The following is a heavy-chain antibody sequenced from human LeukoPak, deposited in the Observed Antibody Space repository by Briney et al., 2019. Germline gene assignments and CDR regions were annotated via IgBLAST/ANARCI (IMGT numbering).Heavy chain of an antibody. J-gene: IGHJ4*02. Sequence: GGSLRLSCAASGFTFSSYAMSWVRQAPGKGLEWVSTISGSGGTTYYADSVKGRFTISRGNSKNTLYLQMNSLRAEDTAVYYCAKGTGYGSSWYNDYWGQGTLVTVSS. CDR2: ISGSGGTT. CDR1: GFTFSSYA. D-gene: IGHD6-13*01. CDR3: AKGTGYGSSWYNDY. V-gene: IGHV3-23*01.